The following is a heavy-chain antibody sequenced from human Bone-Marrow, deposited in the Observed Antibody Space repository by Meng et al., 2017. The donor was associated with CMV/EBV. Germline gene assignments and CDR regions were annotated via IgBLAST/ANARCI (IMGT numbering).Heavy chain of an antibody. D-gene: IGHD7-27*01. V-gene: IGHV1-2*02. Sequence: ASVKVSCKASGYTFTGYYIHWMRQAPGQGLEWVGCIYPNSGGTAYAQRFQGRVTMTRDTSINTAYMEMSRLTSDDTAVYYCARENWVFDYWGQGTLVTVSS. J-gene: IGHJ4*02. CDR2: IYPNSGGT. CDR3: ARENWVFDY. CDR1: GYTFTGYY.